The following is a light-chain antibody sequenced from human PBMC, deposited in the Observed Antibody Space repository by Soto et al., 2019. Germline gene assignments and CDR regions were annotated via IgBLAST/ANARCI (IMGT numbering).Light chain of an antibody. CDR3: QQYKIYSQT. CDR2: DAS. Sequence: DIQVTQCGSTMSVSVGDRVTITCRASQSISNWLAWYQQGPGKAPKLLIYDASTLESGVPSRFSGSGSGTEFTLTISSLQPDDFATYYCQQYKIYSQTLGQGTKVDIK. J-gene: IGKJ1*01. CDR1: QSISNW. V-gene: IGKV1-5*01.